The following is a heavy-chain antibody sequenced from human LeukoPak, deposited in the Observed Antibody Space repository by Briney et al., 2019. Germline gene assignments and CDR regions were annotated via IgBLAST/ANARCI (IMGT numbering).Heavy chain of an antibody. CDR1: GFTFSSYW. J-gene: IGHJ3*02. D-gene: IGHD4-17*01. CDR3: ARLAATTVTTRGAFDI. Sequence: PGGSLRLSCAASGFTFSSYWMTWVRQAPGKGLEWVANIKQDGSEEYNVDCVKGRFTISRDNAKNSLYLQMNSLRAEDTAVYYCARLAATTVTTRGAFDIWGQGTMVTVSS. CDR2: IKQDGSEE. V-gene: IGHV3-7*01.